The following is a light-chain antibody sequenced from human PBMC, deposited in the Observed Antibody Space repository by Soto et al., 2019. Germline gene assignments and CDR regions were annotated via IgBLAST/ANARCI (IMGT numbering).Light chain of an antibody. CDR1: TGAVTNGHY. CDR3: LLSYNGPYV. Sequence: QAVVTQKPSLTVSPGGTFTLTGGSSTGAVTNGHYPYWFQQKPGQAPRTLIYDTTNRHSWTPARFSGSLLGGKAALTLSGAQPEDEAEYYCLLSYNGPYVFGTGTKVTVL. V-gene: IGLV7-46*01. J-gene: IGLJ1*01. CDR2: DTT.